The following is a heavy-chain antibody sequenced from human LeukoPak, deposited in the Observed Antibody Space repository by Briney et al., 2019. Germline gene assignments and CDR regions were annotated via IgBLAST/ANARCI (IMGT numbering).Heavy chain of an antibody. D-gene: IGHD5-18*01. J-gene: IGHJ3*02. CDR2: FDPEDGET. CDR3: ARVLYSYGRAFDI. Sequence: ASVKVSCKVSGYTLTELSMHWVRQAPGKGLEWMGGFDPEDGETIYAQKFQGRVTITADESTSTAYMELSSLRSEDTAVYYCARVLYSYGRAFDIWGQGTMVTVSS. CDR1: GYTLTELS. V-gene: IGHV1-24*01.